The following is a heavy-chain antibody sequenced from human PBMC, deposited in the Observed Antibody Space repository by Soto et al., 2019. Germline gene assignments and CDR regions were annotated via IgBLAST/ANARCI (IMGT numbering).Heavy chain of an antibody. CDR3: ARDPFVDDYCTNGVCYPANYGMDV. D-gene: IGHD2-8*01. Sequence: GGSLRLSCAASGFTFSSYSMNWVRQAPGKGLEWVSSISSSSSYIYYADSVKGRFTISRDNAKNSLYLQMNSLRAEDTAVYYCARDPFVDDYCTNGVCYPANYGMDVWGQGTTVTVSS. CDR2: ISSSSSYI. J-gene: IGHJ6*02. V-gene: IGHV3-21*01. CDR1: GFTFSSYS.